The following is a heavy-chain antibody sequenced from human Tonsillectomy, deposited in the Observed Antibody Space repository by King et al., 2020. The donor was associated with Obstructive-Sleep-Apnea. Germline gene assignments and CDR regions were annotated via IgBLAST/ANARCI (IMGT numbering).Heavy chain of an antibody. CDR1: GFTFNNYG. V-gene: IGHV3-23*04. CDR3: AKLRVRGTGWPLDY. CDR2: VSDNCGQT. J-gene: IGHJ4*02. Sequence: VQLVESGGDLVQPGGSLRLSCAASGFTFNNYGMSWVRQAPGKGLEWVSTVSDNCGQTLYADSVKGRFTISIYNSKNFLYLQMNSLRAEDTALYYWAKLRVRGTGWPLDYWGQGTLVTVSS. D-gene: IGHD6-19*01.